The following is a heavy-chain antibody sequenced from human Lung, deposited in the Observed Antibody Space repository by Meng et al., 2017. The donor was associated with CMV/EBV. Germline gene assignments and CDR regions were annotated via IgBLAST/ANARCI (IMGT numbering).Heavy chain of an antibody. V-gene: IGHV1-2*02. D-gene: IGHD1-14*01. CDR2: INPKSGGT. CDR3: TSAPGDY. Sequence: QLRLVDSGAEVVKAGASLKVSCKASGYTFIDYYMHWVRQAPGQGLXWVGWINPKSGGTHYAQSFQGRVTITRDTSINTVYVEISSLKSDDTAVYYCTSAPGDYWGQGTLVTVSS. J-gene: IGHJ4*03. CDR1: GYTFIDYY.